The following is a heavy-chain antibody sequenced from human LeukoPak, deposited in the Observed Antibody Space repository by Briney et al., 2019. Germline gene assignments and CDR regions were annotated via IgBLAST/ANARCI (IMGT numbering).Heavy chain of an antibody. Sequence: PGRSLRLSCAASGFTFDDYAMHWVRQAPGKGLEWDSGISWNSGSIGYADSVKGRFTISRDNAKNSLYLQMNSLRAEDTALYYCAKVTVAVAYYYGMDVWGQGTTVTVSS. CDR3: AKVTVAVAYYYGMDV. CDR1: GFTFDDYA. D-gene: IGHD6-19*01. CDR2: ISWNSGSI. V-gene: IGHV3-9*01. J-gene: IGHJ6*02.